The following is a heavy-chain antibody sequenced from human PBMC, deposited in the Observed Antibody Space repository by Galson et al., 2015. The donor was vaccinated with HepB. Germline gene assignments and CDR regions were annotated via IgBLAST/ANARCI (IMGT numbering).Heavy chain of an antibody. CDR1: GYIFGYYY. J-gene: IGHJ3*01. Sequence: SVKVSCKASGYIFGYYYIHWLRQAPGQGLEWMGWINPNSGDTNYAQEFQGRVTMATDTSITTTYMNLSSLGSGDTAIYYCARDLRGGHPLSAFDFWGHGTLVTVSS. CDR3: ARDLRGGHPLSAFDF. CDR2: INPNSGDT. D-gene: IGHD2-15*01. V-gene: IGHV1-2*02.